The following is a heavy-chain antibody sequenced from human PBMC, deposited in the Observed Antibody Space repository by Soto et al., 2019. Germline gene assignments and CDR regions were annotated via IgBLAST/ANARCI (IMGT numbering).Heavy chain of an antibody. CDR3: AKVNVVVVAATFEYEYYFDY. V-gene: IGHV3-53*01. Sequence: LRLSCVASGFTVRNDYRSWVRQAPGRGLEWVSAISNTGSTYYAGSVKGRSTISRDSSTNTLYLEVNSLRADDTAVYYCAKVNVVVVAATFEYEYYFDYWGQGTLVTVSS. CDR1: GFTVRNDY. J-gene: IGHJ4*02. CDR2: ISNTGST. D-gene: IGHD2-15*01.